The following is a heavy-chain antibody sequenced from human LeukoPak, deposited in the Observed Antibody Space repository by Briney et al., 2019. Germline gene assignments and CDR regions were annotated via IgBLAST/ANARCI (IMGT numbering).Heavy chain of an antibody. D-gene: IGHD1-1*01. CDR2: INSGGNTL. J-gene: IGHJ4*02. V-gene: IGHV3-48*03. CDR1: GFTFSSYE. CDR3: ARIHNLGILAHFDY. Sequence: PGGSLRLSCAASGFTFSSYEMNWVRQAPGKGLEWVSYINSGGNTLYYADSVKGRFTISRDNAKNSLYLQMNSLRAEDTAVYYCARIHNLGILAHFDYWGQGTLVTVSS.